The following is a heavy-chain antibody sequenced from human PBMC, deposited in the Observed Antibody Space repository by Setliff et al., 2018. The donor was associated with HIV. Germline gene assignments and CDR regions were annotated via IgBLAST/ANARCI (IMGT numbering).Heavy chain of an antibody. CDR1: GFTYDDYA. D-gene: IGHD2-2*01. J-gene: IGHJ4*02. CDR3: TRRYCTSTSCSSPYDY. CDR2: ISPDSTYI. Sequence: GGSLRLSCVASGFTYDDYAMHWVRQVPGKGLEWVSSISPDSTYIYYADSVKGRFTTSRDNAKNSLYLQMNSPRAEDTAVYYCTRRYCTSTSCSSPYDYWGRGTLVTVSS. V-gene: IGHV3-21*01.